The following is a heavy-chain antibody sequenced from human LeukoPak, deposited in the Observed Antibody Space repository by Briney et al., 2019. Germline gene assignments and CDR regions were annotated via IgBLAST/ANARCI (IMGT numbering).Heavy chain of an antibody. V-gene: IGHV3-64*02. CDR1: GFDFNSHS. CDR2: IDSGGRLT. J-gene: IGHJ6*03. D-gene: IGHD2-2*02. CDR3: ARDSCSSTSCYTGYYMDV. Sequence: GGSLRLSCAAAGFDFNSHSMNWVRQAPGKGLEWISHIDSGGRLTYYADSVRGRFSISRDNSKNTLYLQMGSLRAEDMAVYYCARDSCSSTSCYTGYYMDVWGKGTTVTVSS.